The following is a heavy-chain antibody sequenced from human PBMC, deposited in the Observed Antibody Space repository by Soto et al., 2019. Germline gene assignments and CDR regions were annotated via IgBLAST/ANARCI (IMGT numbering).Heavy chain of an antibody. CDR2: ILHTGGT. J-gene: IGHJ4*02. CDR1: CGSISGGGFS. D-gene: IGHD3-10*01. Sequence: SETLSLTCAVSCGSISGGGFSWSWIRQPPGKGLEWIGYILHTGGTQYNPSLKSRVSMSVDKSKNQFSLHLTSVTAADTAVYYCARLQFGEGFDYWGQGALVTVSS. V-gene: IGHV4-30-2*01. CDR3: ARLQFGEGFDY.